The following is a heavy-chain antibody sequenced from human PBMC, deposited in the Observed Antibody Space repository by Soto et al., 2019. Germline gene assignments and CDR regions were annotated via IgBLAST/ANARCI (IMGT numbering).Heavy chain of an antibody. CDR1: GFSFSNTW. CDR3: TTDIGYYYESSGYYGVYY. CDR2: IKSKNDGGTT. Sequence: GGSLRLSCAASGFSFSNTWLNWVRQAPGKGLEWVGRIKSKNDGGTTDYGAPVTGRFTISRDDSKNTVYLQMNSLKTEDTAVYYCTTDIGYYYESSGYYGVYYWGQGTLVTVSS. J-gene: IGHJ4*02. D-gene: IGHD3-22*01. V-gene: IGHV3-15*07.